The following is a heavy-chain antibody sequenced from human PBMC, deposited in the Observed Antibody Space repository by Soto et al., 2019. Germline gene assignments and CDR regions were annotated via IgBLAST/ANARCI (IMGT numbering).Heavy chain of an antibody. D-gene: IGHD2-2*02. Sequence: PGESLKISCKGSGYSFTNNWISWVRQMPGKGLEWMGRIDPRDSYTNYSPSFQGHVTISVDKSDNTSYLQWNSLRASDSAMYFCPRSYCLPHSCYNEYFDYWGRGTLVTVSS. V-gene: IGHV5-10-1*01. CDR3: PRSYCLPHSCYNEYFDY. CDR1: GYSFTNNW. CDR2: IDPRDSYT. J-gene: IGHJ4*01.